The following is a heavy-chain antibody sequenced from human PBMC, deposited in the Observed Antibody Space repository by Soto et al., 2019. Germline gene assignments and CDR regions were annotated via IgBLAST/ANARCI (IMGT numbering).Heavy chain of an antibody. J-gene: IGHJ4*02. CDR1: GFAFYDFN. V-gene: IGHV3-21*01. Sequence: EVRLVESGAGQVKPGGSLRLSCVVSGFAFYDFNMTWVRQAPGKGLEWVAHISSRSTYIYYVDSVKGRFTISRDNAKSTLFLQMNSLTADDTAVYYCVRGSLRGSFDFWGQGTLVTVSS. CDR2: ISSRSTYI. CDR3: VRGSLRGSFDF. D-gene: IGHD3-16*01.